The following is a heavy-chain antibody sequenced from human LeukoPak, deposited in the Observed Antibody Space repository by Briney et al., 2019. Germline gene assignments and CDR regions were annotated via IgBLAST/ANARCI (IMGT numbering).Heavy chain of an antibody. Sequence: GGSLRLSCEASGFTVSSNYMSWVRQAPGKGLEWVSVIYSGGSTYYADSVKGRFTISRDNSKNTLYLQMNSLRPEDTAVYYCARGGVVTAIGHWGQGTLVTVSS. CDR1: GFTVSSNY. V-gene: IGHV3-53*01. J-gene: IGHJ4*02. CDR3: ARGGVVTAIGH. CDR2: IYSGGST. D-gene: IGHD2-21*02.